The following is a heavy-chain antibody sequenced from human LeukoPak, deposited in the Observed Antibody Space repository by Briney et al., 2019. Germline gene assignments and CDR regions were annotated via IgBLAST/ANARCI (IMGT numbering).Heavy chain of an antibody. J-gene: IGHJ4*02. CDR2: IYYSGST. Sequence: SETLSLTCTVSGGSISSSSYYWGWIRQPPGKGLEWIGSIYYSGSTYYNPSLKSRVTISVDTSKNQFSLKLSSVTAADTAVYYCASFPRGGLTYYFDYWGQGTLVTVSS. V-gene: IGHV4-39*07. CDR3: ASFPRGGLTYYFDY. CDR1: GGSISSSSYY. D-gene: IGHD3-16*01.